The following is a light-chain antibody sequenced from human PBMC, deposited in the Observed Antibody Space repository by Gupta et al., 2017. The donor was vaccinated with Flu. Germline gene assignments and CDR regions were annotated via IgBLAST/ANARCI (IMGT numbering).Light chain of an antibody. J-gene: IGLJ3*02. CDR1: QLGNKY. CDR3: QAWDSGTAV. Sequence: SYELTQPPSVSVSPGQTASVTCSGDQLGNKYAFWYQQRPGQSPVLIIYQDHKRPSGIPERFSGSNSVNTATLTISATQAIDEADYYCQAWDSGTAVFGGGTKVTVL. CDR2: QDH. V-gene: IGLV3-1*01.